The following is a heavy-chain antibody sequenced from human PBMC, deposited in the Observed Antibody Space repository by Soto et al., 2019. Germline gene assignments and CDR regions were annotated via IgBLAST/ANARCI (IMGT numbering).Heavy chain of an antibody. CDR3: ARAAEWNWFDP. D-gene: IGHD3-3*01. CDR1: GGSISSGDYY. J-gene: IGHJ5*02. V-gene: IGHV4-30-4*02. Sequence: SETLSLTCTVSGGSISSGDYYWSWIRQPPGKGLEWIGYIYYSGSTYYNPSLKSRVTISVDTSKNQFSLKLSSVTAADTAVYYCARAAEWNWFDPWGQGTLVTVSS. CDR2: IYYSGST.